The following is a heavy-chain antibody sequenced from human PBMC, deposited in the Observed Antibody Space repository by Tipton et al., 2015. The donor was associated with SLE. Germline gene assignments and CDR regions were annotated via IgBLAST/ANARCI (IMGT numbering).Heavy chain of an antibody. CDR2: TYYRSRWYR. CDR3: TRDSSLSTGGDYFDY. V-gene: IGHV6-1*01. Sequence: GLVKPSQTLSLTCAISGDSISSNSAAWSWIRQSPSRGLEWLGRTYYRSRWYRDYAVSVKSRITIDPDTSKNQFSVQLNSVIPEDTAMYYCTRDSSLSTGGDYFDYWGQGTLVTVSS. CDR1: GDSISSNSAA. D-gene: IGHD2-15*01. J-gene: IGHJ4*02.